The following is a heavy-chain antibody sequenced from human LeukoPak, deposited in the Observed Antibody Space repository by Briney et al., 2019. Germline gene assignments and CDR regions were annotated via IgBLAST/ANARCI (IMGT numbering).Heavy chain of an antibody. CDR3: AKDRTITMIVVVIDAFDI. J-gene: IGHJ3*02. CDR1: GFTFSSYG. CDR2: ISYDGSNK. Sequence: PGGSLRLSCAASGFTFSSYGMHWVRQAPGKGLEWVAVISYDGSNKYYADSVKGRFTISRDNSKNTLYLQMNSLRAEDTAVYYCAKDRTITMIVVVIDAFDIWGQGTMVTVSS. D-gene: IGHD3-22*01. V-gene: IGHV3-30*18.